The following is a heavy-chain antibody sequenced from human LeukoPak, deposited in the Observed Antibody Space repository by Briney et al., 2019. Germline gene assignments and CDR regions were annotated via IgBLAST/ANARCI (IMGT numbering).Heavy chain of an antibody. D-gene: IGHD4-17*01. Sequence: GGSLRLSCAASGSTFSGYAMSWVRQAPGKGLEWVSAISGSGGSTYYADSVKGRFTISRDNSKNTLYLQMNSLRAEDTAVYYCAKALGTVDWFDPWGQGTLVTVSS. J-gene: IGHJ5*02. CDR2: ISGSGGST. CDR1: GSTFSGYA. CDR3: AKALGTVDWFDP. V-gene: IGHV3-23*01.